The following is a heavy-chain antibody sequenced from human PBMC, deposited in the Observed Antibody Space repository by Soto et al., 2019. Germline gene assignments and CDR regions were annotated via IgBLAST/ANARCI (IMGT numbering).Heavy chain of an antibody. Sequence: SETLSLTCAVYGGSFSGYYWSWIRQPPGKGLEWIGEINHSGSTNYNPSLKSRVTISVDTSKNQFSLKLSSVTAADTAVYYCARRSRIAARQNGMDVWGQGTTVT. J-gene: IGHJ6*02. CDR2: INHSGST. CDR1: GGSFSGYY. CDR3: ARRSRIAARQNGMDV. V-gene: IGHV4-34*01. D-gene: IGHD6-6*01.